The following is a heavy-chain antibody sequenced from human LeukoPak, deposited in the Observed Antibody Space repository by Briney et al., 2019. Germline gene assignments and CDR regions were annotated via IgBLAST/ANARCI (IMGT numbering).Heavy chain of an antibody. D-gene: IGHD1-26*01. CDR2: ILHDGSNQ. CDR3: AKETEYSGSYSKLDY. J-gene: IGHJ4*02. CDR1: GFTFSGHA. V-gene: IGHV3-30*18. Sequence: PGGSLRLSCAASGFTFSGHAMHWVRQAPGKGLEWVAVILHDGSNQYYADSVKGRFTISRDNSKNTLYLQMNSLRAEDTAVYYCAKETEYSGSYSKLDYWGQGTLVTVSS.